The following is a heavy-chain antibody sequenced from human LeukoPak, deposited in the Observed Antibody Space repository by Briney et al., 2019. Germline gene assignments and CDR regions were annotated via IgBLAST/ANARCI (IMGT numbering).Heavy chain of an antibody. V-gene: IGHV3-73*01. CDR1: GFTFSGYA. D-gene: IGHD6-13*01. CDR3: TTFIAAAGIDY. CDR2: IRSKANSYAT. J-gene: IGHJ4*02. Sequence: GGSLRLSCAASGFTFSGYAMSWVRLAPGKGLEWVGRIRSKANSYATAYAASVKGRFTISRDDSKNTAYLQMNSLKTEDTAVYYCTTFIAAAGIDYWGQGTLVTVSS.